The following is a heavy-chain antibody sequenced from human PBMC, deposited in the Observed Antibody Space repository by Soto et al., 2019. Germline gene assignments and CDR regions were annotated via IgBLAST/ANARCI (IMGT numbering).Heavy chain of an antibody. V-gene: IGHV1-3*01. J-gene: IGHJ3*02. D-gene: IGHD3-9*01. CDR1: GYTFTSYA. CDR2: INAGNGNT. CDR3: ARGRSWLGAFDI. Sequence: ASVKVSCKASGYTFTSYAMHWVRQAPGQRLEWMGWINAGNGNTKYSQKFQGRVTITRDTSASTAYMELSSLRSEDTAVYYCARGRSWLGAFDIWGQGTMVTVSS.